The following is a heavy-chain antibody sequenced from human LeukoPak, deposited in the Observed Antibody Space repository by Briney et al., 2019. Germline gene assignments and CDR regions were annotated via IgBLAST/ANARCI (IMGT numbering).Heavy chain of an antibody. CDR1: GFTFSSYA. V-gene: IGHV3-9*01. CDR2: ISWNSGSI. D-gene: IGHD6-13*01. J-gene: IGHJ4*02. Sequence: GGSLRLSCAASGFTFSSYAMSWVRQAPGKGLEWVSGISWNSGSIGYADSVKGRFTISRDNAKNSLYLQMNSLRAEDTALYYCAKDIFTGIAAAGAIDYWGQGTLVTVSS. CDR3: AKDIFTGIAAAGAIDY.